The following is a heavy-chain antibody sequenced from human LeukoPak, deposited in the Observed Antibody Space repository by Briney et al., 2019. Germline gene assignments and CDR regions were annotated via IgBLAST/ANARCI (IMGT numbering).Heavy chain of an antibody. D-gene: IGHD3-22*01. J-gene: IGHJ4*02. Sequence: DPGGSLRLSCAASGFTFSSYAMSWVRQAPGKGLEWVSAISGSGGSTYYADSVKGRFTISRDNAKNSLYLQMNSLRAEDTAVYYCARDGVVVSSGPPHFDYWGQGTLVTVSS. V-gene: IGHV3-23*01. CDR3: ARDGVVVSSGPPHFDY. CDR2: ISGSGGST. CDR1: GFTFSSYA.